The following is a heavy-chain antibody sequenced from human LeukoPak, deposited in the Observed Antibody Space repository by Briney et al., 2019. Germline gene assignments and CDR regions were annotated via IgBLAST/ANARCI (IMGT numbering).Heavy chain of an antibody. V-gene: IGHV3-23*01. CDR2: ISDSGTDT. Sequence: QSGGSLRLSCAASGFRFSGYAMTWVRQAPGEGLEWVSFISDSGTDTYYADSGKGRFTISRDNSKTTLYLQMNSRRAEDTAVYYCARARSHYYGLDVWGQGTTVTVSS. CDR1: GFRFSGYA. CDR3: ARARSHYYGLDV. J-gene: IGHJ6*02.